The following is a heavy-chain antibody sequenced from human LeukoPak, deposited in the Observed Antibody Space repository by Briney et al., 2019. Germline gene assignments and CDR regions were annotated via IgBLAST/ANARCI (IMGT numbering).Heavy chain of an antibody. CDR2: SYTSGSI. Sequence: SETLSLTCTVSGGSISVYYWSWIRQAAGKGLEWIGRSYTSGSINYNPSLKSRVAISVDTSKNQFSLRLRSVTAADTAVSFCARVDVAGYFDHWGQGTPVTVSS. CDR1: GGSISVYY. V-gene: IGHV4-4*07. D-gene: IGHD6-19*01. CDR3: ARVDVAGYFDH. J-gene: IGHJ4*02.